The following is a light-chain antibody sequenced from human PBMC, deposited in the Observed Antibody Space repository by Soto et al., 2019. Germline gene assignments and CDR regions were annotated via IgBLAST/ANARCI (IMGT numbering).Light chain of an antibody. CDR3: QQAYSFPIT. CDR1: QDIAAY. V-gene: IGKV1D-12*01. J-gene: IGKJ5*01. Sequence: DIQVTQSTSSVSASVGDRVTITCRASQDIAAYLAWYQHKPGRAPELLIHAASSLQSGVPSRFSGSGSGTDFTLTINSLQPEDFATYYCQQAYSFPITFGQRTRLEIK. CDR2: AAS.